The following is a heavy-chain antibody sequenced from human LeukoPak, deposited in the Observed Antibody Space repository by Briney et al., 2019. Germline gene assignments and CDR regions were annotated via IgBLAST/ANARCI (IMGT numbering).Heavy chain of an antibody. D-gene: IGHD4-23*01. V-gene: IGHV3-48*01. CDR2: ISSSSTI. J-gene: IGHJ4*02. CDR1: GFTFSNYN. CDR3: ARVWAVVTPFDY. Sequence: PGGSLRLSCAASGFTFSNYNMNWVRQAPGKGLEWVSYISSSSTIYYADSVKGRFTISRDNAKNSLYLQMNSLRAEDTAVYYCARVWAVVTPFDYWGQGTLVTVSS.